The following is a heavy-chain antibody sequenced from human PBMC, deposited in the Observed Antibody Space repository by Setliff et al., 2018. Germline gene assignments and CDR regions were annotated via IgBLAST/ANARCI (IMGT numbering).Heavy chain of an antibody. J-gene: IGHJ4*02. V-gene: IGHV1-2*02. Sequence: ASVKVSCKSSGYSFIDYYIHWVRQAPGQGLEWMGWINPHNEGTTFAQKFQDRVTATTDTSITTAYLKLSGLTSDDTAVYYCSRGRRGSTWTSDFWGQGTLVTVSS. CDR2: INPHNEGT. CDR1: GYSFIDYY. D-gene: IGHD2-2*01. CDR3: SRGRRGSTWTSDF.